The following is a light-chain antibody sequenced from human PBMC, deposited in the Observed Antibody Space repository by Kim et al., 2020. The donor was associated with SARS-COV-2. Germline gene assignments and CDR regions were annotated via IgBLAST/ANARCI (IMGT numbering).Light chain of an antibody. V-gene: IGLV2-23*02. Sequence: QSALTQPASVSGSPGQSITISCTGTSTNVGNYDLVSWYQQYPGKAPKLIIYEVSQRPSGVSYRFSGSKSGNTASLTISGLQAEDEADYYCCSYAETRLLVFGGGTK. CDR3: CSYAETRLLV. CDR2: EVS. CDR1: STNVGNYDL. J-gene: IGLJ3*02.